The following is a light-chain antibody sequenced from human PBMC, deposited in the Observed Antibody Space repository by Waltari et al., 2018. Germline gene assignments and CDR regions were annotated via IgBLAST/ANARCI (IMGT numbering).Light chain of an antibody. V-gene: IGLV3-27*01. CDR1: LLAHKY. CDR2: RDT. CDR3: YAAADNNVGV. J-gene: IGLJ3*02. Sequence: SFELTQTSSLSVSPGQTVRITCSGDLLAHKYARWFQQKPGQAPVLIISRDTERPSGIPERFSGSSSGTTVTLTRRGAQAEDEADYDGYAAADNNVGVFGGGTKVTVL.